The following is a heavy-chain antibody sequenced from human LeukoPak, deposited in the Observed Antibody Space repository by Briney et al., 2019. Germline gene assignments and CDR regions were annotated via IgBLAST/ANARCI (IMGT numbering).Heavy chain of an antibody. CDR1: GYTFTGCF. Sequence: GASVKVSCKASGYTFTGCFMHWVRQAPGQGLEWMGRINPNSGGTNYAQKFQGRVTMTRDTSISTAYMELSRLRSDDTAVYYCARARVYGWFDPWGQGTLVTVSS. D-gene: IGHD6-13*01. CDR2: INPNSGGT. CDR3: ARARVYGWFDP. J-gene: IGHJ5*02. V-gene: IGHV1-2*06.